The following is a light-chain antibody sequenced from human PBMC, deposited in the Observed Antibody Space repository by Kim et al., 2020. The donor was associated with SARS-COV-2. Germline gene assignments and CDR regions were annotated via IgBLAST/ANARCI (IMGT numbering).Light chain of an antibody. Sequence: GQTVTISCTGRTSNFGSSYVSWLQQLPGTAPKLLIYDNHKRPSGIPDRFSGSRSGTSATLGITGLQTGDEADYYCGTWDSSLTAWVFGGGTRLTVL. J-gene: IGLJ3*02. CDR3: GTWDSSLTAWV. V-gene: IGLV1-51*01. CDR2: DNH. CDR1: TSNFGSSY.